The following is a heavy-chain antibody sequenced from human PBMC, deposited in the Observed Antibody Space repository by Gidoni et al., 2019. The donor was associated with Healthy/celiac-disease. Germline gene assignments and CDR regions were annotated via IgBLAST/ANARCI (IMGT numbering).Heavy chain of an antibody. D-gene: IGHD3-10*01. CDR2: IYTSGST. J-gene: IGHJ6*03. V-gene: IGHV4-4*07. CDR1: GGSISSYY. Sequence: QVQLQASGPGLVKPSETLSLTCTVSGGSISSYYWSWIRQPAGKGLEWIGRIYTSGSTNYNPSLKSRVTMSVDTSKNQFSLKLSSVTAADTAVYYCARAGYYGSGSYDYYYYMDVWGKGTTVTVSS. CDR3: ARAGYYGSGSYDYYYYMDV.